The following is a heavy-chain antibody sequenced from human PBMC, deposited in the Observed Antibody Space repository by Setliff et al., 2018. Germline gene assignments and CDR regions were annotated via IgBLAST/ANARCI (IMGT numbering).Heavy chain of an antibody. J-gene: IGHJ1*01. CDR3: ARQDRFYDRSVFVEYFQH. D-gene: IGHD3-22*01. CDR2: IYTSGAT. CDR1: GGSISGGSYY. Sequence: SVSGGSISGGSYYWTWIRQPAGKGLEWIGHIYTSGATKYNPSLKSRVTISVDASKNQFFLKLTSVTAADTAVYYCARQDRFYDRSVFVEYFQHWGQGALVTVSS. V-gene: IGHV4-61*09.